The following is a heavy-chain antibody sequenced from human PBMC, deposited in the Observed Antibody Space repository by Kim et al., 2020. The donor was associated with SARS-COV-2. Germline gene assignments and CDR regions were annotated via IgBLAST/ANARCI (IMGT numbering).Heavy chain of an antibody. Sequence: YYADFVEGRFTISRDISKNTLYLHMNSLRVEDTAIYYCARDAVAPFTPYDYWGQGTLVTVSS. CDR3: ARDAVAPFTPYDY. J-gene: IGHJ4*02. V-gene: IGHV3-53*01. D-gene: IGHD6-19*01.